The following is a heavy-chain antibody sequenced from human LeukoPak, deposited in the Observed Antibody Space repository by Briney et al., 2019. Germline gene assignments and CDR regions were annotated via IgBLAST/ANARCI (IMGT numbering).Heavy chain of an antibody. D-gene: IGHD1-26*01. Sequence: PSETLSLTCTVSGGSISSYYWSWIRQPPGKGLERIGYIYYSGSANYNPSLKSRVTISVDTSKNQFSLKLSSVTAADTAVYYCARGMGVPYYYYYMDVWGKGTTVTVSS. J-gene: IGHJ6*03. CDR2: IYYSGSA. CDR3: ARGMGVPYYYYYMDV. CDR1: GGSISSYY. V-gene: IGHV4-59*01.